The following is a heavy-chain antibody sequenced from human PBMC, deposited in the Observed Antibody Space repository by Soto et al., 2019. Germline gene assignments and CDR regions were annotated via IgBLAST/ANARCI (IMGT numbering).Heavy chain of an antibody. D-gene: IGHD3-3*01. Sequence: QVQLQESGPGLVKPSGTLSLTCAVSGGSISSSNWWSWVRQPPGKGLEWIGEIYHSGSTNYNPSLKSXXTXSXGKSKNQFSLKLSSVTAAATAVYYCARDGTMEPFDYWGQGTLVTVSS. CDR2: IYHSGST. CDR1: GGSISSSNW. CDR3: ARDGTMEPFDY. J-gene: IGHJ4*02. V-gene: IGHV4-4*02.